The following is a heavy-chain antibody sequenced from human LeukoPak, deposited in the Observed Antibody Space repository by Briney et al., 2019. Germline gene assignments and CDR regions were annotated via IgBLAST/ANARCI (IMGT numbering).Heavy chain of an antibody. CDR2: IYSGGST. J-gene: IGHJ3*02. CDR1: GFTVSSNY. Sequence: GGSLRLSCAASGFTVSSNYMSWVRQAPGKGLEWVSVIYSGGSTYYADSVKGRFTISRDNSKNTLYLQMNSLRAEDTAVYYCAKVTYYDFWSGYHTTDAFDIWGQGTMVTVSS. CDR3: AKVTYYDFWSGYHTTDAFDI. V-gene: IGHV3-53*05. D-gene: IGHD3-3*01.